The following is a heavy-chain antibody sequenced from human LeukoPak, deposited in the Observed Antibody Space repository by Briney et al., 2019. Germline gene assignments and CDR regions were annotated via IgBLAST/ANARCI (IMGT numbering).Heavy chain of an antibody. J-gene: IGHJ3*02. CDR3: ARATLVWLKNDAFDI. CDR1: GYTFTSYG. CDR2: ISAYNGNT. V-gene: IGHV1-18*01. Sequence: ASVKVSCKASGYTFTSYGISWVRQAPGQGLEWMGWISAYNGNTNYAQKLQGRVTMTTDTSTSTAYMELRSLRSDDTAVYYCARATLVWLKNDAFDIWGQGTMVTVSS. D-gene: IGHD3-3*01.